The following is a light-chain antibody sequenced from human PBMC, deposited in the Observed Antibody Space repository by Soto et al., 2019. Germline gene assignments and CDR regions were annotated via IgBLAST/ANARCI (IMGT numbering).Light chain of an antibody. CDR1: SSNIGSNT. CDR2: STS. CDR3: AAWDDRLDVYV. Sequence: QSVLTQPPSASVPPGQIVAISCSGISSNIGSNTVTWYQQLPGTAPKLLIYSTSQRSSGVPGRFSGSKSGASASLSISGLQSEDEADYYCAAWDDRLDVYVFGTGTKVTVL. V-gene: IGLV1-44*01. J-gene: IGLJ1*01.